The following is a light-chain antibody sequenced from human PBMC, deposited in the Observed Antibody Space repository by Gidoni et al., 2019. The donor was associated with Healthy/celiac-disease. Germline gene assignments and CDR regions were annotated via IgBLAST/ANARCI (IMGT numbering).Light chain of an antibody. CDR1: QGISSY. CDR3: QHYYSYPIT. Sequence: AIRITQSPASLSASTGDRVTITCRASQGISSYLAWYQQKPGKAPKLLIYAASTLQSGVPSRFSGSGSGTDFTLTISCLQSEDFATYYCQHYYSYPITFXPXTNVDIK. J-gene: IGKJ3*01. CDR2: AAS. V-gene: IGKV1-8*01.